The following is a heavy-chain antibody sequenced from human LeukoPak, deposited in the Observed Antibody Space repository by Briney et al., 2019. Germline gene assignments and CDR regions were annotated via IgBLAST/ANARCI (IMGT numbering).Heavy chain of an antibody. CDR3: ARRKAITMVRGVIIELYYYYGMDV. V-gene: IGHV2-70*18. Sequence: IWVRQPPGKALEWLALIDWDDDKYYSTSLKTRLTISKDTSKNQVVLTMTNMDPVDTATYYCARRKAITMVRGVIIELYYYYGMDVWGQGTTVTVSS. D-gene: IGHD3-10*01. CDR2: IDWDDDK. J-gene: IGHJ6*02.